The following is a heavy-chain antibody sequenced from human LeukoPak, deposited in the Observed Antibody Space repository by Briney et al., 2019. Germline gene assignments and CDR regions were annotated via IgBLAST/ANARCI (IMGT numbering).Heavy chain of an antibody. V-gene: IGHV3-73*01. CDR3: TRQVGYCSSTSCYPDAFDI. CDR2: TRSKAKSYAT. Sequence: GGSLKLSCAASGFTFSGSAMQWVRQAYGKGLEWVGRTRSKAKSYATAYAASVKGRFTISRDDSKNTAYLQMNSLRTEDTAVYYCTRQVGYCSSTSCYPDAFDIWGQGTMVTVSS. D-gene: IGHD2-2*01. CDR1: GFTFSGSA. J-gene: IGHJ3*02.